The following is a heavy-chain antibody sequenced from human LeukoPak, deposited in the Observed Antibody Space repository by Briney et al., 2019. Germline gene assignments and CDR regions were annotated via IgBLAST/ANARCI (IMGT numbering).Heavy chain of an antibody. CDR1: GGAIGSYH. Sequence: SETLSHNCTVTGGAIGSYHLSWIRQPPGKGLEWIGDIDYSGSTDYNPSLKSRVTISVDASKKQFSLKLSSVAAADTAVYYCARRPRYCSGGGCFDIWGQGTMVTVSS. CDR3: ARRPRYCSGGGCFDI. CDR2: IDYSGST. J-gene: IGHJ3*02. D-gene: IGHD2-15*01. V-gene: IGHV4-59*08.